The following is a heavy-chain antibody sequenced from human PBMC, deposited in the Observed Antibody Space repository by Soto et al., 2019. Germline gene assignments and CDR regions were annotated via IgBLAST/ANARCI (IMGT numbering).Heavy chain of an antibody. Sequence: QVQLVQSGAEVKKPGASVKVSCKASGYTFTGYYMHWVRQAPGQGLEWMGWINPNSGGTNYAQKFQGRVNMTRTTTSSTAYMELSRLRSDDTAVYSCAREGGGYDLYYYYGMDVWGQGTTVTVSS. CDR3: AREGGGYDLYYYYGMDV. V-gene: IGHV1-2*02. D-gene: IGHD5-12*01. CDR2: INPNSGGT. CDR1: GYTFTGYY. J-gene: IGHJ6*02.